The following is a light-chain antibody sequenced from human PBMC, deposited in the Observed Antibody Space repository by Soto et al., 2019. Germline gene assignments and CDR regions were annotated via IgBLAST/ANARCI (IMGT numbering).Light chain of an antibody. CDR2: KAS. V-gene: IGKV1-5*03. J-gene: IGKJ1*01. CDR1: QTINNL. CDR3: QQYHRYSPWT. Sequence: DIQMTQSPSTLSASVGDRVTITCRASQTINNLLAWYQQKPGKAPKLLIYKASSLESGVPSRFSVSGSGPEFTLPISSLQPDDFATYYCQQYHRYSPWTFGLGAKVEI.